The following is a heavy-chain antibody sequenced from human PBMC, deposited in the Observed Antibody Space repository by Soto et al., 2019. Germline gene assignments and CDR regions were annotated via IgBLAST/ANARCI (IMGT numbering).Heavy chain of an antibody. Sequence: QVQLQESGPGLVKPSQTLSLTCTVSGGSISSGGYYWTLIRQHPGKSLEWIGYIYYTGSTYYNPCIKSRVTMTVDTSKNLFSLKLSSVAAADTAVYYCARSVFPWGQGTLVTVSS. CDR1: GGSISSGGYY. CDR2: IYYTGST. CDR3: ARSVFP. J-gene: IGHJ5*02. V-gene: IGHV4-31*03.